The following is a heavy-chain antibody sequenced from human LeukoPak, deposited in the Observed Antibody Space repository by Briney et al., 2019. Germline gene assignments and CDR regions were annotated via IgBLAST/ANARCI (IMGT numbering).Heavy chain of an antibody. CDR3: ARSVEGYCSGGSCYSYPYYMDV. D-gene: IGHD2-15*01. CDR2: IYYSGST. Sequence: SETLSLTCTVSGGSISSYYWSWIRQPPGKGLEWIGYIYYSGSTNYNPSLKSRVTISVDTSKNQFSLKLNSVTAADTAVFYCARSVEGYCSGGSCYSYPYYMDVWGKGTTVTVSS. V-gene: IGHV4-59*01. J-gene: IGHJ6*03. CDR1: GGSISSYY.